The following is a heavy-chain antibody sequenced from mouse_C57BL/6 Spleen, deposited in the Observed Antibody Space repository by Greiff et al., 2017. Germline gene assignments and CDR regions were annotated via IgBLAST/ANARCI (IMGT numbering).Heavy chain of an antibody. V-gene: IGHV5-4*01. CDR1: GFTFSSYA. CDR3: AREDGSSYEN. D-gene: IGHD1-1*01. J-gene: IGHJ2*01. Sequence: EVKLVESGGGLVKPGGSLKLSCAASGFTFSSYAMSWVRQTPEKRLEWVATISDGGSYTYYPDNVKGRFTISRDNAKNNLYLQMSHLKSEDTAMYYCAREDGSSYENWGQGTTLTVSS. CDR2: ISDGGSYT.